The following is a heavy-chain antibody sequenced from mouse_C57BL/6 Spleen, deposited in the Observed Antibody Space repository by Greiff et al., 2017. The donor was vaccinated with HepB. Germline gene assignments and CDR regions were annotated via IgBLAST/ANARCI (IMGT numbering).Heavy chain of an antibody. Sequence: QVQLKESGAELARPGASVKLSCKASGYTFTSYGISWVKQRTGQGLEWIGEIYPRSGNTYYNEKFKGKATLTADKSSSTAYMELRSLTSEDSAVYFCARRAPFTTVVATDWYFDVWGTGTTVTVSS. V-gene: IGHV1-81*01. CDR3: ARRAPFTTVVATDWYFDV. J-gene: IGHJ1*03. D-gene: IGHD1-1*01. CDR1: GYTFTSYG. CDR2: IYPRSGNT.